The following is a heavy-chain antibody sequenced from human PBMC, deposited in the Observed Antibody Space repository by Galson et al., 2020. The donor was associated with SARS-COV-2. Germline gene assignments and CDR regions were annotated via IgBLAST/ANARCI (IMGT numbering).Heavy chain of an antibody. CDR3: ARGGPFGSGSYDSPTYYYYAMDV. D-gene: IGHD3-10*01. J-gene: IGHJ6*02. CDR1: GFTFNHYA. CDR2: ISFAGSRE. V-gene: IGHV3-30-3*01. Sequence: GESLKISCAASGFTFNHYAMHWVRQAPGKGLEWVAFISFAGSRENHAASVKGRFTISRDNSKNTLYLQMNSLRPEDTALYYCARGGPFGSGSYDSPTYYYYAMDVWGQGTTVTVSS.